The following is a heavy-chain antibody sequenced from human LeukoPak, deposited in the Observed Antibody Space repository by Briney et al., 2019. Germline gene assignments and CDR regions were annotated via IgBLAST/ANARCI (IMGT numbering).Heavy chain of an antibody. CDR3: AGGDWLDP. CDR1: GFTFSDFG. Sequence: GGSLGLSCEASGFTFSDFGMNWVRQAPGKGLEWASYISSSSITRYYADSVKGRFTISRDNAKKSLYLQMNSLRAEDTAVYFCAGGDWLDPWGQGTLVTVSS. V-gene: IGHV3-48*04. J-gene: IGHJ5*02. CDR2: ISSSSITR. D-gene: IGHD1-26*01.